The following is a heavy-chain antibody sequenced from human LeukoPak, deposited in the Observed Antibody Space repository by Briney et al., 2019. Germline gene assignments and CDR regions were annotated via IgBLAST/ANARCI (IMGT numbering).Heavy chain of an antibody. Sequence: PGGSLRLSCLTSGFTLSTNAMSWVRQAPGKGLEWISGISGSGASTYYADSVKGRFTFSRDDSRNTLYLQMNSLRGDDTAVYYCAKPPQQWLAPFDYWGQGTLVTVSS. D-gene: IGHD6-19*01. CDR2: ISGSGAST. J-gene: IGHJ4*02. CDR1: GFTLSTNA. V-gene: IGHV3-23*01. CDR3: AKPPQQWLAPFDY.